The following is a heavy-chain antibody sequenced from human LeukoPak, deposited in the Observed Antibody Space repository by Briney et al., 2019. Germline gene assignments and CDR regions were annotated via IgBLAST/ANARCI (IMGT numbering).Heavy chain of an antibody. V-gene: IGHV3-7*01. CDR1: GFTFSSYW. CDR2: MKQDGSEK. D-gene: IGHD2-2*03. J-gene: IGHJ4*02. CDR3: ASPPLGYCDSTSCRFDY. Sequence: PGGSLRLSCAASGFTFSSYWISWVRQAPGKGLEWVAPMKQDGSEKYYVDSVKGRFTISRDNAKSSLYLQMNAMRAEDTAVYFCASPPLGYCDSTSCRFDYWGQGTLVTVSS.